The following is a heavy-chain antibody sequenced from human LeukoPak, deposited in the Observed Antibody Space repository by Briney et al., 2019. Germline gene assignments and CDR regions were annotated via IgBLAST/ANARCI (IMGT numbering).Heavy chain of an antibody. V-gene: IGHV3-53*01. J-gene: IGHJ4*02. CDR2: IYSGGST. CDR1: GFTVSSNY. Sequence: GGSLRLSCTASGFTVSSNYMSWVRQAPGKGLEWVSVIYSGGSTFYADSVKGRFTTSRDNSKNTLYLQMNSLRAEDTAVYYCARLRSRAYWGQGTLVTVSS. D-gene: IGHD3-10*01. CDR3: ARLRSRAY.